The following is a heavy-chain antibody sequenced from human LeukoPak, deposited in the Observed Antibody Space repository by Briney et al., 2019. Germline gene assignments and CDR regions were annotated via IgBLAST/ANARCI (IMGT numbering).Heavy chain of an antibody. Sequence: ASVKVSFKASGYTFTSCYMHWVRQAPGQGLEWMGIINPSGGSTSYAQKFQGRVTMTRDMSTSTVYMELSSLRSEDTAVYYCARVEMYGDYRFDYWGQGTLVTVSS. CDR3: ARVEMYGDYRFDY. J-gene: IGHJ4*02. V-gene: IGHV1-46*01. D-gene: IGHD4-17*01. CDR2: INPSGGST. CDR1: GYTFTSCY.